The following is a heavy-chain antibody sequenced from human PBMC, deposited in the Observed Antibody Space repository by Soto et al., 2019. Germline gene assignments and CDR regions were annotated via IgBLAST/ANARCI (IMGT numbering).Heavy chain of an antibody. CDR2: ISGSGGST. CDR1: GFTFRSHA. CDR3: AKDKGGTGDYFDY. V-gene: IGHV3-23*01. D-gene: IGHD1-1*01. Sequence: PAGSLSLYWAASGFTFRSHAMSWVRQVPGKGLEWVSAISGSGGSTYYADSVKGRFTISRENSKNTLYLQMNSLRAEDTAVYYCAKDKGGTGDYFDYWGQGTLVTVSS. J-gene: IGHJ4*02.